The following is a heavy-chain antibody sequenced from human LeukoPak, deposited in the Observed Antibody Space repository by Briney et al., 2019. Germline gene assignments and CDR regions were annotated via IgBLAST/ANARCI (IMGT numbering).Heavy chain of an antibody. CDR3: ARVVVVPAAIGHYYYYYMDV. D-gene: IGHD2-2*01. J-gene: IGHJ6*03. CDR1: GGSISSYY. Sequence: SETLSLTCTVSGGSISSYYWSWIRQPAGKGLEWIGRIYTSGSTNYNPSLKSRVTMSVDTSKNQFSLKLSSVTAADTAVYYCARVVVVPAAIGHYYYYYMDVWGKGTTVTVSS. CDR2: IYTSGST. V-gene: IGHV4-4*07.